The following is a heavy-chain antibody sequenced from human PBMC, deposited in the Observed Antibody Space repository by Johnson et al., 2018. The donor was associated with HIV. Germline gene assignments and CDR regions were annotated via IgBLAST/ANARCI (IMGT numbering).Heavy chain of an antibody. Sequence: VQLVESGGGLVQPGRSLRLSCAASGFTFDDYAMHWVRQAPGKGLEWVSGISWNSGSIGYADSVKGRFTISRDNSKNTVYLQMNSLRAEDTAVYYCARGYILTGYSGAFDIWGQGTLVTVSS. CDR3: ARGYILTGYSGAFDI. CDR1: GFTFDDYA. V-gene: IGHV3-9*01. CDR2: ISWNSGSI. D-gene: IGHD3-9*01. J-gene: IGHJ3*02.